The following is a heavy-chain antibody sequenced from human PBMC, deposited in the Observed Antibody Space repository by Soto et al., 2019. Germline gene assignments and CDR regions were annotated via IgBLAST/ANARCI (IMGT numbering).Heavy chain of an antibody. Sequence: GGSLRLSCAASGFTFSSYAMSWVRQAPGKGLEWVSAISGSGGSTYYADSVKGRFTISRDNSKNTLYLQMNSLRAEDTAVYYCAKEGLRFLEWTYYHYYYMDVWGKGTTVTVSS. CDR1: GFTFSSYA. CDR2: ISGSGGST. J-gene: IGHJ6*03. V-gene: IGHV3-23*01. D-gene: IGHD3-3*01. CDR3: AKEGLRFLEWTYYHYYYMDV.